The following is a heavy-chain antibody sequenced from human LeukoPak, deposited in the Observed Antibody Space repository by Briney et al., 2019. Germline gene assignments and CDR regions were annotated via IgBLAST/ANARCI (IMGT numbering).Heavy chain of an antibody. CDR2: IRYDGSNK. D-gene: IGHD6-6*01. CDR3: AKDLGYSSSYNITLLDY. V-gene: IGHV3-30*02. Sequence: GGSLRLSCAASGFTFSSYGMHWVRQAPGKGLEWVAFIRYDGSNKYYADSVKGRFTISRDNTKNTLYLQMNSLRAEDTAVYYCAKDLGYSSSYNITLLDYWGQGTLVTVSS. CDR1: GFTFSSYG. J-gene: IGHJ4*02.